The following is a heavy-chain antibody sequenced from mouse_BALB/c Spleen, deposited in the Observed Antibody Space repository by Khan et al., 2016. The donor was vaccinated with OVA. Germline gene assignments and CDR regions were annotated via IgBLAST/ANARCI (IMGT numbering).Heavy chain of an antibody. V-gene: IGHV2-2*01. CDR2: IWSGGST. J-gene: IGHJ3*01. CDR3: ARRYYQYNFTY. Sequence: QVQLKQSGPGLVQPSQSLSITCTVSGFSLTTYGIYWVRQSPGKRLEWLGVIWSGGSTDNNAPSISRLSISQDISNSQDFFKMHSLLTDDTAIYYDARRYYQYNFTYWGQGTLVTVSA. D-gene: IGHD2-12*01. CDR1: GFSLTTYG.